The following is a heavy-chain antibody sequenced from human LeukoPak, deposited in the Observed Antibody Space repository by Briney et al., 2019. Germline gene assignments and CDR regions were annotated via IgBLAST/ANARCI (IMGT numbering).Heavy chain of an antibody. D-gene: IGHD3-16*01. CDR3: ARDYFAGGYYYYMDV. CDR1: GYTFTSYG. J-gene: IGHJ6*03. Sequence: ASVKVSCKASGYTFTSYGISWVRQAPGQGLEWMGWISAYNGNTNYAQKLQGRVTMTTDTSTGTAYMELRSLRSDDTAVYYCARDYFAGGYYYYMDVWGKGTTVTVSS. V-gene: IGHV1-18*01. CDR2: ISAYNGNT.